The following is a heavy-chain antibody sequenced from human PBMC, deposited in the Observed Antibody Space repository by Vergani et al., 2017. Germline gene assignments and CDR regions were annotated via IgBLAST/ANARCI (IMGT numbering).Heavy chain of an antibody. Sequence: VQLVESGGGLVQPGGSLRLSCAASGFTFSTYAMTWFRQAPGKGLQWVSYLSASGSTSTYANSVRGRFTISRDNGKNSLFLQMNSLTADDTAVYFCARVLDSNSPDPDFYMDVWGKGTTVSVSS. CDR2: LSASGSTS. CDR1: GFTFSTYA. D-gene: IGHD6-6*01. CDR3: ARVLDSNSPDPDFYMDV. J-gene: IGHJ6*03. V-gene: IGHV3-48*01.